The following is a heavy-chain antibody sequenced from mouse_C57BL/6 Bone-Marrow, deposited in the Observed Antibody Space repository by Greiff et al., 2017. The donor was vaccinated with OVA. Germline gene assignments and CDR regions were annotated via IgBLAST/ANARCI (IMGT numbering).Heavy chain of an antibody. Sequence: EVKLMESGAELVKPGASVKLSCTASGFNIKDYYMHWVKQRTEQGLEWIGRIDPEDGETKYAPNFQGKATITADTSSNTAYLQLSSLTSEDTAVYYCARDPCGLFDYWGQGTTLTVSS. V-gene: IGHV14-2*01. CDR1: GFNIKDYY. J-gene: IGHJ2*01. CDR3: ARDPCGLFDY. D-gene: IGHD1-1*02. CDR2: IDPEDGET.